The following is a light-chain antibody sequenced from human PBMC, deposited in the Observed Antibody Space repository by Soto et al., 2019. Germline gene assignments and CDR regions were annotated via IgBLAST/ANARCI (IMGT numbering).Light chain of an antibody. CDR2: GTS. CDR1: EDISNY. Sequence: DIQLTQSPSFLSASVGDRVTITCRASEDISNYLAWYQQKPGKAPKFLIYGTSTLQSGVPSRFSGSGSGTEFTLTISSLQPEDFAPYYCHQVNSYPLTFAGGTKVEIK. J-gene: IGKJ4*01. CDR3: HQVNSYPLT. V-gene: IGKV1-9*01.